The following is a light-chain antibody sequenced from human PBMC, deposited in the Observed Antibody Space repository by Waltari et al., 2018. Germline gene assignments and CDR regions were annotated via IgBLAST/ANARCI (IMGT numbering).Light chain of an antibody. CDR3: MQSLQTLWT. J-gene: IGKJ1*01. Sequence: DLVVTQSPLSLPVPPGAPASVSCRSRQSLLHRNGNNYLYWYLQKPGQSPQLLIYLGSNRASGVPDRFSGSGSGTDFTLRISRVEAEDVGVYYCMQSLQTLWTFGPGTKVEIK. CDR1: QSLLHRNGNNY. CDR2: LGS. V-gene: IGKV2-28*01.